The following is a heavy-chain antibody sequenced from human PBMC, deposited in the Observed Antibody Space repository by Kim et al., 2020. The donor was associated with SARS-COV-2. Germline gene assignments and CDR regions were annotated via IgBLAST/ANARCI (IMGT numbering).Heavy chain of an antibody. J-gene: IGHJ4*02. CDR3: AHRPSGFDKPFFDY. V-gene: IGHV2-5*01. Sequence: STSLKSRLTITNDTSKNQVVLTMTNMDPVDTATYYCAHRPSGFDKPFFDYWGQGTLVTVSS. D-gene: IGHD3-10*01.